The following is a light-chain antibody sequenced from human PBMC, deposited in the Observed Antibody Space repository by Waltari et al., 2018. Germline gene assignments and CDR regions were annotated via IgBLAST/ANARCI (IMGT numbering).Light chain of an antibody. J-gene: IGKJ5*01. CDR1: QSVSSSY. Sequence: EIVLTQSPGTLSLSPGEGATLSCRTSQSVSSSYLAWYQQKPGQAPRLLIHGASSRATGIPDRFSGSGSGTDFTLTISRLEPEDFVVYYCQQYGSSPLTFGQGTRLEIK. V-gene: IGKV3-20*01. CDR2: GAS. CDR3: QQYGSSPLT.